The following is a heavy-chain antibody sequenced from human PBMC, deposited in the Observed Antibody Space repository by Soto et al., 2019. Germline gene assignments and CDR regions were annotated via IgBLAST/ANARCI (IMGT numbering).Heavy chain of an antibody. D-gene: IGHD5-12*01. V-gene: IGHV1-18*01. J-gene: IGHJ4*02. CDR1: GYTFINYH. Sequence: VQLVQSGGEVKKPGASVTVSCKASGYTFINYHITWVRQAPGQGLEWMAWINTYNGMTDYAHRFQGRVTMTRDTSTSTAYMELRNLGSDDTAVYFCAKSPRGEMATDWGQGTLVTVSS. CDR3: AKSPRGEMATD. CDR2: INTYNGMT.